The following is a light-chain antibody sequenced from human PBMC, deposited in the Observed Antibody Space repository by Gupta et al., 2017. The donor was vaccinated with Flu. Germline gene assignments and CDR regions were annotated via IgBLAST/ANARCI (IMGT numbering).Light chain of an antibody. CDR3: QQTDSTPWT. J-gene: IGKJ1*01. CDR2: SAS. V-gene: IGKV1-39*01. Sequence: DIQMTQTPSSLSTPVGDRVSISCRASQSINSNLNWYQKKPGKAPSLLIYSASRLQSGVPSRFSGSGSGTDFILTIRSLQPEDFATYYCQQTDSTPWTFGQGTKVEIK. CDR1: QSINSN.